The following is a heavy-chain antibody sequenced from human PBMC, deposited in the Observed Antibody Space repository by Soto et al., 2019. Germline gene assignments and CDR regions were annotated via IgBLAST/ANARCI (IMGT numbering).Heavy chain of an antibody. V-gene: IGHV1-69*13. D-gene: IGHD3-10*02. CDR1: GGTFSSYA. J-gene: IGHJ6*02. CDR3: ARCSGWVIRGYYYYGMDV. CDR2: IIPIFGTA. Sequence: SVKVSCKASGGTFSSYAISWVRQAPGQGLEWMGGIIPIFGTANYAQKFQGRVTITADESTSTAYMELSSLRSEDTAVYYCARCSGWVIRGYYYYGMDVWGQGTTVTVSS.